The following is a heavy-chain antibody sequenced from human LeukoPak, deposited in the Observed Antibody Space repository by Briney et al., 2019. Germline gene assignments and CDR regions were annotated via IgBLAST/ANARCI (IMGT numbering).Heavy chain of an antibody. CDR2: IKQDGSET. CDR3: ARSDKRAFDY. Sequence: GGSLRLSCAASGFTFSSYAMIWVRQAPDKGLEWVASIKQDGSETYYVDSVKGRFTVSRDSGKSSLYLQMNSLRPEDTAVYYCARSDKRAFDYWGQGTLVTVSS. J-gene: IGHJ4*02. V-gene: IGHV3-7*05. D-gene: IGHD3-9*01. CDR1: GFTFSSYA.